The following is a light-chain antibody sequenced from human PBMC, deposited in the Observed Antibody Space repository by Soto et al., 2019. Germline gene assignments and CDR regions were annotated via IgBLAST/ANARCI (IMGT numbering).Light chain of an antibody. J-gene: IGLJ2*01. CDR3: QSYDSSLSGVV. CDR1: SSNIGAGYD. CDR2: GNS. V-gene: IGLV1-40*01. Sequence: QLVLTLPPSVSGAPGQRVTISCTGSSSNIGAGYDVHWYQQLPGTAPKLLIYGNSNRPSGVPDRFSGSKSGTSASLAITGLQAEDEADYYCQSYDSSLSGVVFGGGTKVTVL.